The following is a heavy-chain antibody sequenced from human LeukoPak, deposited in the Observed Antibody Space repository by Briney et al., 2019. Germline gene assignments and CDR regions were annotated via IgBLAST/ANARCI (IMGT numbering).Heavy chain of an antibody. V-gene: IGHV3-23*01. CDR2: ISRSGTDT. CDR1: GFTFSNYA. Sequence: GGSLRLSCAASGFTFSNYAMSWVRQAPGKGLEWVSAISRSGTDTYYADSVKGRFTISRDNSRNTLYLQMNSLRAEDTAVYFCALYCSGGSCYSIGGAFDIWGQGELVTVSS. D-gene: IGHD2-15*01. J-gene: IGHJ3*02. CDR3: ALYCSGGSCYSIGGAFDI.